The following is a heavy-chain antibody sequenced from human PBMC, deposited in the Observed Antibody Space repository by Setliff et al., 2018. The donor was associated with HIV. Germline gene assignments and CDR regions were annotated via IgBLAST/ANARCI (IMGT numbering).Heavy chain of an antibody. J-gene: IGHJ2*01. CDR3: ARRAQDSWNLDL. V-gene: IGHV4-39*01. CDR1: GGSISSGGYY. CDR2: FYSSRST. Sequence: PSETLSLTCTVSGGSISSGGYYWSWVRQPAGKGLEWIGTFYSSRSTYYNPSLRSRVTLSVDTSKNQFSLRLSSVTAVDTAVYFCARRAQDSWNLDLWGRGTLVTVSS.